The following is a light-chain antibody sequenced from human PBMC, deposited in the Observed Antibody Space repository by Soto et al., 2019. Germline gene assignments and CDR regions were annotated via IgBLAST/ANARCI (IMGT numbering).Light chain of an antibody. Sequence: EIVMTQSPATLSVSPGERATLSCRASQSVGSNLAWYQQKPGQAPRLLIYAASTRATGIPARFSGSGSGTEFTPNISSLQSEDFAVYYCQQYNNWPPWTFGQGTKVEIK. CDR3: QQYNNWPPWT. J-gene: IGKJ1*01. V-gene: IGKV3-15*01. CDR2: AAS. CDR1: QSVGSN.